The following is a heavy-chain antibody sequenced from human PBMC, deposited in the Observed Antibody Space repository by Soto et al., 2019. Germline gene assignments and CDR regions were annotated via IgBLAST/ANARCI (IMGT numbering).Heavy chain of an antibody. V-gene: IGHV1-69*01. J-gene: IGHJ6*02. D-gene: IGHD2-2*01. CDR2: IIPIFGTA. CDR1: GGTFSSYA. CDR3: ARAYCSSTSCYGVDYYYYGMDV. Sequence: QVQLVQSGAEVKKPGSSVKVSCKASGGTFSSYAISWVRQAPGQGLEWMGGIIPIFGTANYARKFQGRVTITAVESTSTAYMELSSLRSEDTAVYYCARAYCSSTSCYGVDYYYYGMDVWGQGTTVTVSS.